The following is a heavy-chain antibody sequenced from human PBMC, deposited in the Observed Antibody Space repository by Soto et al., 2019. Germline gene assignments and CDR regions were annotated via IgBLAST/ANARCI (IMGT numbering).Heavy chain of an antibody. CDR2: IIPIFGTA. J-gene: IGHJ6*02. D-gene: IGHD3-3*01. CDR1: GGTFSSYA. V-gene: IGHV1-69*13. CDR3: ARRSPGITIFGVVPKGLFYYYYGMDV. Sequence: ASVKVSCKASGGTFSSYAISWVRQAPGQGLEWMGGIIPIFGTANYAQKFQGRVTITADESTSTAYMELSSLRSEDTAVYYCARRSPGITIFGVVPKGLFYYYYGMDVWGQGTTVTVSS.